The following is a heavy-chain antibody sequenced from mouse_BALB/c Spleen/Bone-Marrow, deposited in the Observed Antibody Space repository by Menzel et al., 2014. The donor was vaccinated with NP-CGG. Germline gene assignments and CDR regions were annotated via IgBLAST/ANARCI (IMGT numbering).Heavy chain of an antibody. D-gene: IGHD2-14*01. CDR1: GFSLTGYG. Sequence: VQLQQSGPGLVAPSQSLSITCTVSGFSLTGYGVNWVRTSQGNGLELLGMIWGDGSTDYSSALKSRLSISKDNSKSQVFLKMNSLQTDDTARYYCARDRYDGAMDYWGQGTSVTVSS. J-gene: IGHJ4*01. CDR2: IWGDGST. V-gene: IGHV2-6-7*01. CDR3: ARDRYDGAMDY.